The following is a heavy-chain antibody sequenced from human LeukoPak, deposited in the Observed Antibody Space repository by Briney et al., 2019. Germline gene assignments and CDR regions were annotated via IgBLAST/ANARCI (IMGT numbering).Heavy chain of an antibody. V-gene: IGHV1-2*02. CDR1: GYTFTGYY. Sequence: ASVKVSCKASGYTFTGYYMHWVRQAPGQGLEWMGWINPNSDGTNYAQKFQGRVTMTRDTSISTAYMELSRLRSDDTAVYYCAHVIAVAGTTTDAFDIWGQGTMVTVSS. CDR2: INPNSDGT. CDR3: AHVIAVAGTTTDAFDI. D-gene: IGHD6-19*01. J-gene: IGHJ3*02.